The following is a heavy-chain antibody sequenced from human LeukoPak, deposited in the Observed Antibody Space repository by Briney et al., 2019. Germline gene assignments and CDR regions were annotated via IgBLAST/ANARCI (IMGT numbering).Heavy chain of an antibody. D-gene: IGHD3-10*01. V-gene: IGHV1-69*13. CDR1: GGTFSSYA. CDR3: ARLYGGSGSYPYYGMDV. Sequence: SVKVSCKASGGTFSSYAIGWVRQAPGQGLEWMGGIIPIFGTANYAQKFQGRVTITADESTSTAYMELSSLRSEDTAVYYCARLYGGSGSYPYYGMDVWGKGTTVTVSS. J-gene: IGHJ6*04. CDR2: IIPIFGTA.